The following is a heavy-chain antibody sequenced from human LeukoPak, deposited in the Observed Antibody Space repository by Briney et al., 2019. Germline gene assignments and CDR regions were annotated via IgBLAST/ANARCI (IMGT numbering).Heavy chain of an antibody. CDR1: GGSISSYY. CDR3: ARDKGEYCGGDCYPNAFDI. V-gene: IGHV4-4*07. D-gene: IGHD2-21*01. Sequence: SETLSLTCTVSGGSISSYYWSWIRQPAGKGLEWIGRIYTSGSTNYNPSPKSRVTMSVDTSKNQFSLKLSSVTAADTAVYYCARDKGEYCGGDCYPNAFDIWGQGTMVTVSS. CDR2: IYTSGST. J-gene: IGHJ3*02.